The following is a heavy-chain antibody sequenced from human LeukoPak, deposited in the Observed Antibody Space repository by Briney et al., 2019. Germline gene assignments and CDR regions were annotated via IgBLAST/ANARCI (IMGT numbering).Heavy chain of an antibody. J-gene: IGHJ3*02. D-gene: IGHD6-6*01. V-gene: IGHV4-39*01. CDR2: IYYSGST. CDR3: ARHGKYSSSSQAFDI. CDR1: GGSISSYY. Sequence: PSETLSLTCTVSGGSISSYYWGWIRQPPGKGLEWIGSIYYSGSTYYNPSLKSRVTISVDTSKNQFSLKLSSVTAADTAVYYCARHGKYSSSSQAFDIWGQGTMVTVSS.